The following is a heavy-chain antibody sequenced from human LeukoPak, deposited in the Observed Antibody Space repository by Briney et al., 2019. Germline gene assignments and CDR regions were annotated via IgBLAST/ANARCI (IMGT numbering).Heavy chain of an antibody. CDR3: ARRIVERNFDP. CDR1: GSSFTSYW. Sequence: KRGASLQISCQGSGSSFTSYWIGWVRPLPGKGLEWMGIIYPGDSDTRYSPSFQGQVIISADKSISTAYLQWSSLKASDTAMYYCARRIVERNFDPWGQGTLVTVSS. V-gene: IGHV5-51*01. J-gene: IGHJ5*02. D-gene: IGHD1-26*01. CDR2: IYPGDSDT.